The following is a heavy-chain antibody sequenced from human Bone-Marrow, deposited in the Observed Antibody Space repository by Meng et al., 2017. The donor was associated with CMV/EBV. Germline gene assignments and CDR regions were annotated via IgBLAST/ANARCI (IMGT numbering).Heavy chain of an antibody. J-gene: IGHJ4*02. D-gene: IGHD6-13*01. CDR1: GFTFSSYW. Sequence: GGSLRLSCAASGFTFSSYWMSWVRQAPGKGLEWVANIKQDGSEKYYVDSVKGRFTISRDNSKNTLYLQLNSLRAEDTAVYYCARWGTHSQQKTSWYPSRPGFDCWGQGSLVTVSS. CDR2: IKQDGSEK. CDR3: ARWGTHSQQKTSWYPSRPGFDC. V-gene: IGHV3-7*03.